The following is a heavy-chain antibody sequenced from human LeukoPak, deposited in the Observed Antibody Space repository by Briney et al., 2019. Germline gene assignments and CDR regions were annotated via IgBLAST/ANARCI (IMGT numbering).Heavy chain of an antibody. CDR1: GGSFSGYY. D-gene: IGHD6-13*01. V-gene: IGHV4-34*01. CDR3: VSIAAAGTKNY. J-gene: IGHJ4*02. CDR2: IYHSGST. Sequence: SETLSLTCAVYGGSFSGYYWSWIRQPPGKGLEWIGEIYHSGSTNYNPSLKSRVTISVDKSKNQFSLKLSSVTAADTAVYYCVSIAAAGTKNYWGQGTLVTVSS.